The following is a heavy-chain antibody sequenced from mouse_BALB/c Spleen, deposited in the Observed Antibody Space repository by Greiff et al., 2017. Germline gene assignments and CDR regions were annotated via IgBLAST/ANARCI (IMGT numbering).Heavy chain of an antibody. CDR3: ARDEGTYYRYDWYFDV. Sequence: EVKLMESGGGLVQPGGSLKLSCAASGFTFSSYGMSWVRQTPDKRLELVATINSNGGSTYYPDSVKGRFTISRDNAKNTLYLQMSSLKSEDTAMYYCARDEGTYYRYDWYFDVWGAGTTVTVSS. V-gene: IGHV5-6-3*01. CDR2: INSNGGST. J-gene: IGHJ1*01. CDR1: GFTFSSYG. D-gene: IGHD2-14*01.